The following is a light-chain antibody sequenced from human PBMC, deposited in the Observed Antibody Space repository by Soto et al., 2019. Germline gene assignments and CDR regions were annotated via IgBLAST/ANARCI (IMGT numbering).Light chain of an antibody. J-gene: IGKJ2*01. Sequence: EIVLTQSPGTLSLSPGERATLSCRASQGVSSSYSAWYQQKPGQAPRLLIYGASSRATGIPDRFSGSGSGTDFTLTISRLEPEDFAVYYCQQYGSSPSYTFGQGTKLEIK. CDR2: GAS. V-gene: IGKV3-20*01. CDR1: QGVSSSY. CDR3: QQYGSSPSYT.